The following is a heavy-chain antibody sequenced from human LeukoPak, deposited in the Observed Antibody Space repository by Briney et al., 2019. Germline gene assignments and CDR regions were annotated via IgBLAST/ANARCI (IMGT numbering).Heavy chain of an antibody. V-gene: IGHV3-7*01. D-gene: IGHD3-22*01. CDR1: GFTFSNFW. Sequence: PGGSLRLSCATSGFTFSNFWMSWVRQAPGKGLEWVANIKQDGSEKYYVDSVKGRFTISRDNAKNSLYLQMNSLRAEDTAVYYCARGLDSSGYYYNAEYFQHWGQGTLVTVSS. J-gene: IGHJ1*01. CDR3: ARGLDSSGYYYNAEYFQH. CDR2: IKQDGSEK.